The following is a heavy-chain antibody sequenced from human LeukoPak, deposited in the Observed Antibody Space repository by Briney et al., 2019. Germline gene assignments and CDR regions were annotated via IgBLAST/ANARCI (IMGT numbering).Heavy chain of an antibody. D-gene: IGHD2-2*01. J-gene: IGHJ6*02. Sequence: NPSETLSLTCTVSGASISSSIYYWAWIRHPPGKGLEWIGIIYYTGSTHSNPSLKSRLTISVDTSKNQFSLNLSSVTAADTAVYYCASVGYCSSSSCYLPYYGMDVWGQGTTVTVSS. CDR3: ASVGYCSSSSCYLPYYGMDV. CDR2: IYYTGST. V-gene: IGHV4-39*01. CDR1: GASISSSIYY.